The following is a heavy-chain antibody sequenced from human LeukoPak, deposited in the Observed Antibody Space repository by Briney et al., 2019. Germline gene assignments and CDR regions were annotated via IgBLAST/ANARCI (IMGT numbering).Heavy chain of an antibody. CDR3: GRDLWYDTDEFYDIPGDY. D-gene: IGHD3-16*01. J-gene: IGHJ4*02. CDR2: IIPIFGTA. CDR1: GGTFSSYA. V-gene: IGHV1-69*13. Sequence: SVKVSCKASGGTFSSYAISWVRQAPGQGLEWMGGIIPIFGTANYAQKFEGRVTITADESTSTDYMERSSLRCEETEVYYCGRDLWYDTDEFYDIPGDYWGQGTLVTVSS.